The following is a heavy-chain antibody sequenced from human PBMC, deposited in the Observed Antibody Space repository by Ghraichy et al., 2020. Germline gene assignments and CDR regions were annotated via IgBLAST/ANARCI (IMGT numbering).Heavy chain of an antibody. CDR2: ISGTGGST. J-gene: IGHJ5*02. CDR3: AKDLSGSYPTSWFDP. D-gene: IGHD1-26*01. V-gene: IGHV3-23*01. Sequence: GGSLRLSCAASGFTFSSYAMSWVRQAPGKGLEWVSAISGTGGSTYYADSVKGRFTISRDNSKNTLYLQMNSLIAEDTAVYYCAKDLSGSYPTSWFDPWGQGTLVTVSS. CDR1: GFTFSSYA.